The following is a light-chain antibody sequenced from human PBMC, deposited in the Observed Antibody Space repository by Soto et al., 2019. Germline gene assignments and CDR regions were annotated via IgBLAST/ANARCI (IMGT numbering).Light chain of an antibody. V-gene: IGLV7-46*01. CDR2: HTS. Sequence: QAVVTQEPSLTVSPGGTVTLTCDSSTGAVTSGHYPFWFQQKPGQAPRTLIYHTSNKHSLTPARFSGSLLGGKAALTLSGAQSEDEADYYCFLSYSGAKVFGGGTKLTVL. CDR1: TGAVTSGHY. CDR3: FLSYSGAKV. J-gene: IGLJ3*02.